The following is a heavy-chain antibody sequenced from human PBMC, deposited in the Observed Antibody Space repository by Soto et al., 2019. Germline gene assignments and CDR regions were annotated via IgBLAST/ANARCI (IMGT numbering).Heavy chain of an antibody. CDR1: GFTFSSYA. Sequence: GSLRLSCAASGFTFSSYAMHWVRHAPGKGLEWVAVISYDGSNKYYADSVKGRFTISRDNSKNTLYLQMNSLRAEDTAVYYCARGYGSGRHYFDYWGQGTLVTVSS. CDR3: ARGYGSGRHYFDY. D-gene: IGHD3-10*01. CDR2: ISYDGSNK. J-gene: IGHJ4*02. V-gene: IGHV3-30-3*01.